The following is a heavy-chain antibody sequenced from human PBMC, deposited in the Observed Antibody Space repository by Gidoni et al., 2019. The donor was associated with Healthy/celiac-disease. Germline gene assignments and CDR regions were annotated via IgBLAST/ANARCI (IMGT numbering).Heavy chain of an antibody. V-gene: IGHV3-7*03. J-gene: IGHJ4*02. CDR1: GFTFSSYW. Sequence: EVQLVESGGGLVQPGGSLRLSCAASGFTFSSYWMSWVRQAPGKGLEWVANIKQDGSEKYYVDSVKGRFTISRDNAKNSLYLQMNSLRAEDTAVYYCASPGFGYYDSSGYYYDYWGQGTLVTVSS. D-gene: IGHD3-22*01. CDR3: ASPGFGYYDSSGYYYDY. CDR2: IKQDGSEK.